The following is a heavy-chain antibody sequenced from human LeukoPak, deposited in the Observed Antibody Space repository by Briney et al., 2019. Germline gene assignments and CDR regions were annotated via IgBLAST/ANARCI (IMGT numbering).Heavy chain of an antibody. Sequence: GGSLSLSCAASGFTLSSYSMNWVRQAPGKGLEWVSSISSSSSYISHADSVQGPFTISMYNAKNTLYLQMNSLRAEDTAVDYCARDIAAGAFDIWGQGTMVTVSS. CDR2: ISSSSSYI. CDR1: GFTLSSYS. V-gene: IGHV3-21*01. D-gene: IGHD6-13*01. J-gene: IGHJ3*02. CDR3: ARDIAAGAFDI.